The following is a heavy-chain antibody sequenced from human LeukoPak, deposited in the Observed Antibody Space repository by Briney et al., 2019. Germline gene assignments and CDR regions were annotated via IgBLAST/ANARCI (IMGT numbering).Heavy chain of an antibody. V-gene: IGHV3-33*01. CDR2: IWHDGSYK. CDR3: ARDGRHNYNLDY. J-gene: IGHJ4*01. Sequence: PGGSLRLSCAASGFTFNNHAMHWLRQAPGKGLEGVAMIWHDGSYKYYADSVTGRFTISRDDSQNTLYLQMNSLRAEDTAVYYCARDGRHNYNLDYWGHGTLVTVSS. CDR1: GFTFNNHA. D-gene: IGHD4-11*01.